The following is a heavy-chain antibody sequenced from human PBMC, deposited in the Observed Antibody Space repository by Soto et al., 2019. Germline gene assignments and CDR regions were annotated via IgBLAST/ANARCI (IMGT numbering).Heavy chain of an antibody. CDR1: GFTFSNYW. J-gene: IGHJ6*02. CDR3: ARDSYAPHV. V-gene: IGHV3-74*03. D-gene: IGHD4-17*01. Sequence: EEKLLESGGGSVQPGGSLRLSCAASGFTFSNYWMHWVRQAPGKGLVWVSRINIDGSGTTYADSVKGRFTISRDNAKNMVFLEMKNLRAEDTAVYYCARDSYAPHVWGQGTTVTVSS. CDR2: INIDGSGT.